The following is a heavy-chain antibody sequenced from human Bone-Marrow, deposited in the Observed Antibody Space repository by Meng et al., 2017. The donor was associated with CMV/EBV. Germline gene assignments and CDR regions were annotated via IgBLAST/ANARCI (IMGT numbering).Heavy chain of an antibody. CDR2: ISYDGSHK. CDR3: ALKIGNWFDP. CDR1: GFTPRSYG. J-gene: IGHJ5*02. Sequence: LSCAASGFTPRSYGMHWVRRAPGKGLEWVAVISYDGSHKYYADSVKGRFTISRDNSKNTLYLQMNSLRAEDTALYYCALKIGNWFDPWGQGTLVTVSS. V-gene: IGHV3-30*03. D-gene: IGHD2/OR15-2a*01.